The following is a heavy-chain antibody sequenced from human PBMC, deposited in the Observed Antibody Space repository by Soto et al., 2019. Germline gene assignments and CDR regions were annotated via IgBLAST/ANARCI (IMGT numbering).Heavy chain of an antibody. CDR2: ISGGGGTT. V-gene: IGHV3-23*01. J-gene: IGHJ4*02. CDR1: GFTFSTYA. CDR3: AKEGGSIGGWFGRKFDS. Sequence: QPGGSLRLSCAASGFTFSTYAMSWVRQAPGKGLEWVSGISGGGGTTHYAESVKGRFIISRDNSKSTVYLQMNSLRADDTAVYYCAKEGGSIGGWFGRKFDSWGQGTQVTVSS. D-gene: IGHD3-16*01.